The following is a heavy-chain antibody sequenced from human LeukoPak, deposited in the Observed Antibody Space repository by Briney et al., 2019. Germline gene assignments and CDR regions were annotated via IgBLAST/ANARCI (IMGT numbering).Heavy chain of an antibody. D-gene: IGHD5-12*01. CDR1: GFTFSTYA. CDR3: AKTSRANSAYDSPFDY. J-gene: IGHJ4*02. CDR2: VRGSGTDT. Sequence: GGSLRLSCAASGFTFSTYAMSWVRQAPGKGLEWVSGVRGSGTDTYYADSVKGRFTISRDKSKNTLYLQMNSLRAEDTAIYYCAKTSRANSAYDSPFDYWGQGTLVTVSS. V-gene: IGHV3-23*01.